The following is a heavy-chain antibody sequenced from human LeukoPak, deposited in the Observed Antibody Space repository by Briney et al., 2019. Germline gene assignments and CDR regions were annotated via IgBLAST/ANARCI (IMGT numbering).Heavy chain of an antibody. V-gene: IGHV3-23*01. D-gene: IGHD3-10*01. CDR1: GFTFSTYA. J-gene: IGHJ3*02. CDR2: ISVSAGST. CDR3: ARPRRMYGSGSYAFDI. Sequence: PGGSLRLSCAASGFTFSTYAMSWVRQAPGKGLEWVSAISVSAGSTYYADSVKGRFTISRDNAKNSLYLQMSSLRAEDTAVYYCARPRRMYGSGSYAFDIWGQGTMVTVSS.